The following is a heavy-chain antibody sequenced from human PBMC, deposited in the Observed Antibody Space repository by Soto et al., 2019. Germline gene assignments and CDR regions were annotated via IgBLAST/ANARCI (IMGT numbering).Heavy chain of an antibody. D-gene: IGHD2-8*01. CDR1: GFTFSSYG. Sequence: GGSLRLSCAASGFTFSSYGMHWVRQAPGKGLEWVAVISYDGSNKYYADSVKGRFTISRDNSKNTLYLQMNSLRAEDTAVYYCARRGMLYANYYYYGMDVWGQGTTVTVSS. CDR3: ARRGMLYANYYYYGMDV. CDR2: ISYDGSNK. V-gene: IGHV3-30*03. J-gene: IGHJ6*02.